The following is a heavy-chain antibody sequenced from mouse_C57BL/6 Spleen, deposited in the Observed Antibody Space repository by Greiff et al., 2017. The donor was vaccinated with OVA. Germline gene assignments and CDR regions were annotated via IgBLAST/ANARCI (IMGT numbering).Heavy chain of an antibody. Sequence: EVQVVESGGGLVKPGGSLKLSCAASGFTFSSYAMSWVRQTPEKRLEWVATISDGGSYTYYPDNVKGRFTISRDNAKNNLYLQMSHLKSEDTAMYYCARDLDSSGPYYLDYWGQGTTLTVSS. CDR3: ARDLDSSGPYYLDY. D-gene: IGHD3-2*02. CDR2: ISDGGSYT. CDR1: GFTFSSYA. J-gene: IGHJ2*01. V-gene: IGHV5-4*01.